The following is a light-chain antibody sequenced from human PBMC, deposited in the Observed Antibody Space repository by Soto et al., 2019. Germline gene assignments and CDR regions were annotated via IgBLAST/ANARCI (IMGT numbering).Light chain of an antibody. CDR2: GAS. CDR1: QSVSSN. J-gene: IGKJ1*01. CDR3: QQYNNWPRT. V-gene: IGKV3-15*01. Sequence: EIVMTQSPATLSVSPGERATLSCRASQSVSSNLAWYQQKPGQAPRLLIYGASTRATGIPARFSGSGSGTEVTLTISSLQSEDFAVYYCQQYNNWPRTFVQGTKVEIK.